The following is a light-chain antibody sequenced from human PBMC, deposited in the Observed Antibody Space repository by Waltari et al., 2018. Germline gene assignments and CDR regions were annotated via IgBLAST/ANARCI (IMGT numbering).Light chain of an antibody. Sequence: QSALTQPASVSGSPGQSITISCAGTSSDVGGYNYVSWYQQHPEKAPQLVIYEVSRRPPGVSSRFSGSKSGNTASLTSSGLRAEDEADYYCSSYTSSSTLVFGGGTKVTVL. J-gene: IGLJ2*01. CDR3: SSYTSSSTLV. V-gene: IGLV2-14*01. CDR1: SSDVGGYNY. CDR2: EVS.